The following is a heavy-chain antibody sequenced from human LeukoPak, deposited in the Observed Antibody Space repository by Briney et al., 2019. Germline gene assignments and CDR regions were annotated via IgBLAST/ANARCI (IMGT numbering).Heavy chain of an antibody. CDR3: ARHGGNDWFDP. J-gene: IGHJ5*02. CDR2: IYYSGST. Sequence: PSETLSLTCTVSGGSISSSSYYWGWIRQPPGKGLEWIGSIYYSGSTYYNPSLKSRVTISVDTSKNQFSLKLSSVTAADTAVYYCARHGGNDWFDPWGQGTLVTVSS. D-gene: IGHD3-16*01. CDR1: GGSISSSSYY. V-gene: IGHV4-39*01.